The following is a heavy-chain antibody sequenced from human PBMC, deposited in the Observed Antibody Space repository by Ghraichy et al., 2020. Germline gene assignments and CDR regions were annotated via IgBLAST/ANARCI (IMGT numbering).Heavy chain of an antibody. J-gene: IGHJ4*02. Sequence: SETLSLTCTVSGGSVSSGSYYWSWIRQPPGKGLEWIGYIYYSGCTNYNPSLKSRVTISVDTSKNQFSLKLSSVTAADTAVYYCARAGRIAAAGTGLYYFDYWGQGTLVTVSS. D-gene: IGHD6-13*01. CDR3: ARAGRIAAAGTGLYYFDY. V-gene: IGHV4-61*01. CDR1: GGSVSSGSYY. CDR2: IYYSGCT.